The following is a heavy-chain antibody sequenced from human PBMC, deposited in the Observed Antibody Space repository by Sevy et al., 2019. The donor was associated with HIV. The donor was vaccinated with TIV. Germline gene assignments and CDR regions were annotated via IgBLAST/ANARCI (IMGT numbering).Heavy chain of an antibody. J-gene: IGHJ4*02. D-gene: IGHD2-15*01. V-gene: IGHV3-30-3*01. CDR2: ISYDGSNK. Sequence: GGSLRLSCAASGFTFSSYAMHWVRQAPGKGLEWVAVISYDGSNKYYADSVKGRFTISRDNSKNTLYLQMNSLRAEDTAVYYCARGGVGYCSGGSCYLDYWGQRTLVTVSS. CDR3: ARGGVGYCSGGSCYLDY. CDR1: GFTFSSYA.